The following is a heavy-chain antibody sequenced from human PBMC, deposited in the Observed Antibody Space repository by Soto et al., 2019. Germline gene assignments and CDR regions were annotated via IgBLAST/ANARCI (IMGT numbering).Heavy chain of an antibody. Sequence: EVQLLESGGGLVQPGGSLRISCAASGFTFSNYGMNWVSQAPWTGLEWVSGIRGRGDDTHYADSVKGRFSISSDSSKNTLYLKMNSLRNEDTAVYYCTKLSPYSISWYGVDYWGQGTLVTVS. J-gene: IGHJ4*02. CDR2: IRGRGDDT. CDR3: TKLSPYSISWYGVDY. CDR1: GFTFSNYG. D-gene: IGHD6-13*01. V-gene: IGHV3-23*01.